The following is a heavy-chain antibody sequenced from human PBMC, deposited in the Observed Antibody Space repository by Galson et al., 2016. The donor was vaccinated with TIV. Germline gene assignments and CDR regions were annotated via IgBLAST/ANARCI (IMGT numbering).Heavy chain of an antibody. Sequence: SVKVSCKASGYSFTGYYMHWVRQAPGQGLEWMGWINPNIGTTKYEQKFQGWVTMTTDKSTGTAYLELRSLRSDDTAVYFCGRVGPFQFDSSGFTANWGQGTLVTVSA. CDR3: GRVGPFQFDSSGFTAN. V-gene: IGHV1-2*04. D-gene: IGHD3-22*01. CDR2: INPNIGTT. J-gene: IGHJ4*02. CDR1: GYSFTGYY.